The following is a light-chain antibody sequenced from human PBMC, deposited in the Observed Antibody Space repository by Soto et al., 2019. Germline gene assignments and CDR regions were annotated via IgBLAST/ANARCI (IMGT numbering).Light chain of an antibody. CDR3: QQRSNWPRT. CDR1: QSVSSS. Sequence: EIVLPQSPATLSLSPGAGATLSCRASQSVSSSLAWYQQKPGQPPRLLIYAASNRAAGIPARFSGSGAGTDFTLTLSSLEPEDFAVYYCQQRSNWPRTFGQGTKVEIK. J-gene: IGKJ1*01. CDR2: AAS. V-gene: IGKV3-11*01.